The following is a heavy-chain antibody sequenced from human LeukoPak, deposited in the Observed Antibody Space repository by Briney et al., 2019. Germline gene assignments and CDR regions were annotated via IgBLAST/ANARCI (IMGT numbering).Heavy chain of an antibody. CDR2: TNSGGTST. CDR1: GFPFSDFS. J-gene: IGHJ3*02. CDR3: ARDSGGWYSNDAFDI. D-gene: IGHD6-19*01. Sequence: GGSLRLSCATSGFPFSDFSMSWVRQAPGKGLEWISTTNSGGTSTYYAESVKGRFTISRDNSKNTLYLQMNSLRAEDTAVYYCARDSGGWYSNDAFDIWGQGTMVTVSS. V-gene: IGHV3-23*01.